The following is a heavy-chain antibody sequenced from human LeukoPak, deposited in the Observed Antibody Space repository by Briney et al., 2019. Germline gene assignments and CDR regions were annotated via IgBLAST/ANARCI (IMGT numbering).Heavy chain of an antibody. Sequence: PSETLSLTCTVSGASISNYYWNWIRQPPGKGLEWIGILYHSGDTKYNPSLKSRVNISVDRSKNQFSLNLSSVTAAGTAVYFCANKVGGAFDGWGQGKLGTVSA. V-gene: IGHV4-59*08. CDR1: GASISNYY. CDR2: LYHSGDT. CDR3: ANKVGGAFDG. J-gene: IGHJ3*01.